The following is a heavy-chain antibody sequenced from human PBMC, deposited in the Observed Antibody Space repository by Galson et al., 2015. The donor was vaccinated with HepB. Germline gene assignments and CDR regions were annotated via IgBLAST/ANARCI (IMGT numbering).Heavy chain of an antibody. Sequence: SLRLSCAASRFVFSNYDMHWVRQAPGKGLEWLAIISSDGSTYYADSVKGRFTISRDNSKNTLYLQMNSLRAEDTAVYYCATFLYYDSSGYYPYYYYYGMDVWGQGTTVTVSS. V-gene: IGHV3-30*12. CDR2: ISSDGST. CDR3: ATFLYYDSSGYYPYYYYYGMDV. J-gene: IGHJ6*02. CDR1: RFVFSNYD. D-gene: IGHD3-22*01.